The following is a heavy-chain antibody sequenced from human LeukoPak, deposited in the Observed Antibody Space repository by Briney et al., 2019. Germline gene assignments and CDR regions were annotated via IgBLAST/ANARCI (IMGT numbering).Heavy chain of an antibody. Sequence: SETLSLTCTVSGYSISSGYYWGWIRQPPGKGLEWIGSIYHSGSTYYNPSLKSRVTISVDTSKNQFSLKLSSVTAADTAVYYCARVAKQQLPAGSFDYWGQGTLVTVSS. J-gene: IGHJ4*02. CDR3: ARVAKQQLPAGSFDY. D-gene: IGHD6-13*01. CDR1: GYSISSGYY. CDR2: IYHSGST. V-gene: IGHV4-38-2*02.